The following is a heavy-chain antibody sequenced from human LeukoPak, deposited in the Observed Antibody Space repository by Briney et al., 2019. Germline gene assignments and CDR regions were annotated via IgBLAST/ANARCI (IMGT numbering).Heavy chain of an antibody. CDR1: GFTFSSYW. V-gene: IGHV3-74*01. CDR2: TNSDGSST. D-gene: IGHD3-3*01. CDR3: ARDRVYYDFWSGRSDYYYYGMDV. Sequence: GGSLRLSCAASGFTFSSYWMHWVRQAPGKGLVWVSRTNSDGSSTSYADSVKGRFTISRDNAKNTLYLQMNSLRAEDTAVYYCARDRVYYDFWSGRSDYYYYGMDVWGQGTTVTVSS. J-gene: IGHJ6*02.